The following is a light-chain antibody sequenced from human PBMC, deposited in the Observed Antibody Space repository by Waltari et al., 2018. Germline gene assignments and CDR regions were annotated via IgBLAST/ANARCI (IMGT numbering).Light chain of an antibody. V-gene: IGKV3-20*01. J-gene: IGKJ1*01. Sequence: IVLTQSPGTLSLSLGERDTLSCRASQSVSSSYLAWYQKKPGQAPRLLLYGASSRATGIPDRFSGSGSGTDFTLTISRLEPEDFAVYYCQQYGSSPKTFGQGTKVEIK. CDR2: GAS. CDR1: QSVSSSY. CDR3: QQYGSSPKT.